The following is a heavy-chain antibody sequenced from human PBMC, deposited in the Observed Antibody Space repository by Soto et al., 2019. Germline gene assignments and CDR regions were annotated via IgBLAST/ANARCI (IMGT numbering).Heavy chain of an antibody. CDR1: VFTFSSYA. J-gene: IGHJ4*02. V-gene: IGHV3-23*01. Sequence: GSLRLSCAASVFTFSSYAMSGVRQAPGKGLEWVSAISGSGGSTYYADSVKGRFTISRDNSKNTLYLQMNSLRAEDTAVYYCAKDRHHPQYYYDSSGPPGDYWGQGTLVTVSS. D-gene: IGHD3-22*01. CDR3: AKDRHHPQYYYDSSGPPGDY. CDR2: ISGSGGST.